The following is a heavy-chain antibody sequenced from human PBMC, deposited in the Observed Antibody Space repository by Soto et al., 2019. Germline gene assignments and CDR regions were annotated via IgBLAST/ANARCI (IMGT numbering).Heavy chain of an antibody. CDR3: ARSYTVVVMGAFDI. Sequence: QVQLVQSGAEVKKPGSSVKFSCKASGGTFRRYAISWVRQAPGQGLEWMGGIIPIFGTANYAQKFQGRVTITADESTSTAYMELSSLRSEDTAVYYCARSYTVVVMGAFDIWGQGTMVTVSS. V-gene: IGHV1-69*01. CDR2: IIPIFGTA. D-gene: IGHD3-22*01. J-gene: IGHJ3*02. CDR1: GGTFRRYA.